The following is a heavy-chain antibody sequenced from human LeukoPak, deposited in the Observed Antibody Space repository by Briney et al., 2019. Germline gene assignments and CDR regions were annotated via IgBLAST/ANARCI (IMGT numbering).Heavy chain of an antibody. CDR1: GFTFSSYA. D-gene: IGHD2-8*02. CDR2: ISGSGGST. V-gene: IGHV3-23*01. CDR3: ARLTGTSLDY. Sequence: PGGSLRLSCAASGFTFSSYAMSWVRQAPGKGLEWISAISGSGGSTYFADSVKGRFTISRDNPMNTLSLQMNSLRAEDTAVYYCARLTGTSLDYWGQGTLVTVSS. J-gene: IGHJ4*02.